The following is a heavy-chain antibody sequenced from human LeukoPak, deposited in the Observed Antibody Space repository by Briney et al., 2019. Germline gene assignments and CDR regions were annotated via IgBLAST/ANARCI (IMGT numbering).Heavy chain of an antibody. CDR3: AKGGRYYYDSSGYRDYFDY. Sequence: GGSLRLSCAASGFTFSSYAMSWVRQAPGKGLEWVSAISGIGGSTYYADSVKGRFTISRDNSKNTLYLQTNSLRAEDTAVYYCAKGGRYYYDSSGYRDYFDYWGQGTLVTVSS. CDR2: ISGIGGST. V-gene: IGHV3-23*01. D-gene: IGHD3-22*01. J-gene: IGHJ4*02. CDR1: GFTFSSYA.